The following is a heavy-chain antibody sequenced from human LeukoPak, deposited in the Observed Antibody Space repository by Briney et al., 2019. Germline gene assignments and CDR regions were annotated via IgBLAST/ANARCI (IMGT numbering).Heavy chain of an antibody. D-gene: IGHD5-12*01. V-gene: IGHV4-59*01. CDR3: ARGKVVTIYHAFDI. Sequence: SETLSLTCTVSGGSISSYYWSWIRQPPGKGLEWIGYIYYSGSTNYNPSLKSRVTISVDTSKNQFSLKLSSVTAADTAVYYCARGKVVTIYHAFDIWGQGTMVTVSS. CDR2: IYYSGST. CDR1: GGSISSYY. J-gene: IGHJ3*02.